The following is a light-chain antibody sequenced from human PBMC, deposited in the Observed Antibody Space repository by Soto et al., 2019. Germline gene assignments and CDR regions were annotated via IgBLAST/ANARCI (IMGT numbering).Light chain of an antibody. V-gene: IGKV1-33*01. Sequence: DIQMTQSPSSLSASVGDRFTITCQASQDISNYLNWYQQKPGKGPKLLIYDASNLETGVPSRFSGSGSGTDFTFTISSLQPEDIATYYCQQYDNLPLTFGGGTKVDIK. CDR2: DAS. CDR1: QDISNY. J-gene: IGKJ4*01. CDR3: QQYDNLPLT.